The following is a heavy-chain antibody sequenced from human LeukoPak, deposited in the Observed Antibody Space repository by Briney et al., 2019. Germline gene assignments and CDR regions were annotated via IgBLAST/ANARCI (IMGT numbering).Heavy chain of an antibody. CDR2: ISSSGSTI. CDR1: GFTFSSYE. Sequence: GGSLRLSCAASGFTFSSYEMNWDRQAPGKGLEWVSYISSSGSTIYYADSVKGRFTISRDNAKNSLYLQMNSLRAEDTAVYYCARDRRVVTYYYFDYWGQGTLVTVSS. D-gene: IGHD2-21*02. V-gene: IGHV3-48*03. CDR3: ARDRRVVTYYYFDY. J-gene: IGHJ4*02.